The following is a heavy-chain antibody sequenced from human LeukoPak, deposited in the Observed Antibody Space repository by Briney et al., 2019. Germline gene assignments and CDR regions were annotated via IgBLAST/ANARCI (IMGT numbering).Heavy chain of an antibody. D-gene: IGHD7-27*01. J-gene: IGHJ3*02. Sequence: YDGSNKYYADSVKGRFTIPRDNSKNTLYLQMNSLRPEDTAVYYCAKDGGPGDLISFDAFDIWGQGTMVTVSS. V-gene: IGHV3-30*02. CDR2: YDGSNK. CDR3: AKDGGPGDLISFDAFDI.